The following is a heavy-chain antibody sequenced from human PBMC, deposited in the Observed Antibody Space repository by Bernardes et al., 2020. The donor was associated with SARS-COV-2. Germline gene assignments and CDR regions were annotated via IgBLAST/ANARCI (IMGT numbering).Heavy chain of an antibody. D-gene: IGHD3-3*01. Sequence: SLILSCAASEFTFRTYVMHWVRQAPGKGLEWVALISYDGSNKYYADSLKGRFTISRDNSKNTLYLQMNSLRAEDTAMYYCAKDFFDRDYLDYWGQGTLVTVSS. CDR3: AKDFFDRDYLDY. CDR2: ISYDGSNK. V-gene: IGHV3-30*18. J-gene: IGHJ4*02. CDR1: EFTFRTYV.